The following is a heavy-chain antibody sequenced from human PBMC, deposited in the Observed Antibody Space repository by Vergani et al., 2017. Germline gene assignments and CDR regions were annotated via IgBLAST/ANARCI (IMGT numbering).Heavy chain of an antibody. CDR3: AKGGAWELRAYFQH. CDR1: GFTFDDSA. J-gene: IGHJ1*01. CDR2: ISWNSGSI. D-gene: IGHD1-26*01. V-gene: IGHV3-9*01. Sequence: EVQPVESGGGLVQPGRSLRLSCAASGFTFDDSAMHWVRQAPGKGLEWVSGISWNSGSIGYADSVKGRFTISRDNAKNSLYLQMNSLRAEDTALYYCAKGGAWELRAYFQHWGQGTLVTVSS.